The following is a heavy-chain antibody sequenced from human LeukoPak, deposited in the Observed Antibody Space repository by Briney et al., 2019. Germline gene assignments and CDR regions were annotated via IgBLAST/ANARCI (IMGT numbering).Heavy chain of an antibody. V-gene: IGHV4-34*01. Sequence: KSSETLSLTCAVYGGSFSGYYWSWIRQPPGKGLEWIGEINHSGSTNYNPSLKSRVTISVDTSKNQFSLKLSSVTAADTALYYCARLRSLARYFDYWGQGTLVTVSS. D-gene: IGHD3-16*01. CDR1: GGSFSGYY. J-gene: IGHJ4*02. CDR2: INHSGST. CDR3: ARLRSLARYFDY.